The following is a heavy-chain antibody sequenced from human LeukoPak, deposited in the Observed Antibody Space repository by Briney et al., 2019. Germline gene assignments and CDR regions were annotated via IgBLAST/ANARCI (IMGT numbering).Heavy chain of an antibody. J-gene: IGHJ4*02. D-gene: IGHD3-10*01. CDR2: ISGSGGST. CDR1: GFTFSSYA. V-gene: IGHV3-23*01. Sequence: PGGSLRLSCAASGFTFSSYAMSWVRQAPGKGLEWVSAISGSGGSTYYADSVKGRFTISRDNSKNTLYLQMNSLRAEDTAVYYCAKRITMVRGVITTPDYWGQGTLVTVSS. CDR3: AKRITMVRGVITTPDY.